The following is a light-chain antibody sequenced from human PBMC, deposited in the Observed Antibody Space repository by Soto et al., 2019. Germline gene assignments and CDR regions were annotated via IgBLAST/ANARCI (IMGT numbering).Light chain of an antibody. CDR2: EVN. CDR3: SSYACSSTV. V-gene: IGLV2-8*01. J-gene: IGLJ1*01. Sequence: QSALTQPPSASGSPGQSVAISCTGTSSDVGGYNYVSWYQQHPGKAPKLMIYEVNKRPSGVPDRFSGSKSGNTASLTVSGLQAEDEADYYCSSYACSSTVFGTGTKLTVL. CDR1: SSDVGGYNY.